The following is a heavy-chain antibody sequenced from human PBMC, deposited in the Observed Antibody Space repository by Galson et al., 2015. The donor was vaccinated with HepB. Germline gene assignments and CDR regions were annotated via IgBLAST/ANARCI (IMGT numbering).Heavy chain of an antibody. D-gene: IGHD3-10*01. Sequence: SVKVSCKASGGTFSSYAISWVRQAPGQGLEWMGGIIPIFGTANYAQKFQGRVTITADESTSTAYMELSSLRSEDTAVYYCARGEHYYGSGSHGFYYYYMDVWGKGTTVTVSS. CDR2: IIPIFGTA. CDR3: ARGEHYYGSGSHGFYYYYMDV. J-gene: IGHJ6*03. CDR1: GGTFSSYA. V-gene: IGHV1-69*13.